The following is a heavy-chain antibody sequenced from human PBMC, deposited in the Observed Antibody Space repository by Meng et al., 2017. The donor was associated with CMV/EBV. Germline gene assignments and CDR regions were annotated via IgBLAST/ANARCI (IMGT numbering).Heavy chain of an antibody. J-gene: IGHJ3*02. V-gene: IGHV1-69*10. CDR1: GGTFSSYA. CDR3: ARSVVVPAAIDAFDI. CDR2: IIPILGIA. Sequence: SVKVSCKASGGTFSSYAISWVRQAPGQGLEWMGGIIPILGIANYAQKFQGRVTITADKSTSTAYMELSSLRSEDTAVYYCARSVVVPAAIDAFDIWGQGTMVTVSS. D-gene: IGHD2-2*01.